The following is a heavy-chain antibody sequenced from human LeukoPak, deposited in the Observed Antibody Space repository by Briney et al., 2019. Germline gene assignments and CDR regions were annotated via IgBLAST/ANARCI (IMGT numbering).Heavy chain of an antibody. J-gene: IGHJ4*02. CDR1: GGSISSSSYY. D-gene: IGHD2-15*01. CDR2: IYYSGST. V-gene: IGHV4-39*01. Sequence: PSETLSLTCTVSGGSISSSSYYWGWIRQPPGKGLEWIGSIYYSGSTYYNPSLKSRVTISVDTSKNQFSLKLSSVTAADTAVYYCARGLVAAVDYWGQGTLVTVSS. CDR3: ARGLVAAVDY.